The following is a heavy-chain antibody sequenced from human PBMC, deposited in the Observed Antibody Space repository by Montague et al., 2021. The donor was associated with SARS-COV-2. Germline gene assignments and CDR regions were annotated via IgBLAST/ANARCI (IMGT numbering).Heavy chain of an antibody. J-gene: IGHJ6*02. CDR2: INHSGST. CDR3: ARVPGVVILYAFYDYYGMDV. V-gene: IGHV4-34*01. CDR1: GGSISDYY. Sequence: SETLSLTCAVYGGSISDYYWSWIRQPPGKGLEWIGEINHSGSTNYNPSLKSRVTISVDTSKNQFSLKLSSVTAADTAVYYCARVPGVVILYAFYDYYGMDVWGQGSLVIVSS. D-gene: IGHD3-22*01.